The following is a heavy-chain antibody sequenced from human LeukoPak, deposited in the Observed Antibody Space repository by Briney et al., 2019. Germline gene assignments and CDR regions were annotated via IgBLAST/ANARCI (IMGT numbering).Heavy chain of an antibody. CDR1: GGSLSSSSYY. V-gene: IGHV4-39*07. CDR3: ARGMFDNSGHYYYFYYALDV. CDR2: IYYSGST. D-gene: IGHD3-22*01. Sequence: SETLSLTCTVSGGSLSSSSYYWGWIRQPPGKGLEWIGSIYYSGSTYYNPSLKSRVTISVDTSKNQFSLKLSSVTAADTAVYFCARGMFDNSGHYYYFYYALDVWGQGTTVTVSS. J-gene: IGHJ6*02.